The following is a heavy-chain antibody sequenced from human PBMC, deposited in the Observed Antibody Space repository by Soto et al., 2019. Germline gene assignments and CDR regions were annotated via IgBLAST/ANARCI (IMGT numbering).Heavy chain of an antibody. CDR2: ISTSGTST. CDR1: GFTFSNYA. J-gene: IGHJ6*03. CDR3: VRATIAAAPTGDYYYYMDV. D-gene: IGHD6-13*01. V-gene: IGHV3-23*01. Sequence: PGGSLRLSCAASGFTFSNYAMSWVRQAPGKGLEWVSAISTSGTSTYYADSVKGRFTISRDNAKNTLYLQMNSLRAEDTAVYYCVRATIAAAPTGDYYYYMDVWGKGTTVTVSS.